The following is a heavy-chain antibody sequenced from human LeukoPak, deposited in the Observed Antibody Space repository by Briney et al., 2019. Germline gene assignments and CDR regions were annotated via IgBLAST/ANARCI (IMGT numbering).Heavy chain of an antibody. CDR2: INPNSGGT. CDR3: AREQVAGTMGY. V-gene: IGHV1-2*02. D-gene: IGHD6-19*01. Sequence: ASVKVSCKASGYTFTGYYMHWVRQAPGQGLEWMGWINPNSGGTNHAQKFQGRVTMTRDTSISTAYMELSRLRSDDTAVYYCAREQVAGTMGYWGQGTLVTVSS. CDR1: GYTFTGYY. J-gene: IGHJ4*02.